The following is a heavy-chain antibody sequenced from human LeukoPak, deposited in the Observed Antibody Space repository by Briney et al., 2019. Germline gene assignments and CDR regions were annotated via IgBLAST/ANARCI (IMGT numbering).Heavy chain of an antibody. CDR2: ISAYNGNT. J-gene: IGHJ5*02. CDR1: GYSFTSYG. CDR3: ARDLRYRGWFDP. Sequence: GASVKVSCKASGYSFTSYGISWVRQAPGQGLEWMGWISAYNGNTKYAQKFQERVTMTTDTSTSTAYLELRSLKSDDTAVYYCARDLRYRGWFDPWGQGSLVTVSS. D-gene: IGHD3-9*01. V-gene: IGHV1-18*01.